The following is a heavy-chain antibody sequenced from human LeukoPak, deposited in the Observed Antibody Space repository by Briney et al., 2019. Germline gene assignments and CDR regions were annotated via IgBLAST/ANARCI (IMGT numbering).Heavy chain of an antibody. J-gene: IGHJ4*02. CDR2: ISGSGGTT. V-gene: IGHV3-23*01. CDR3: AKEHMAAAVYYFDY. CDR1: GFTLSTYA. Sequence: GGSLRLSCAASGFTLSTYAMSWVRQAPVKGLEWVSAISGSGGTTYYADSVKGRVTISRDNSKNTLYLQMNSLRAEDTAVYYCAKEHMAAAVYYFDYWGQGTLVTVSS. D-gene: IGHD2-15*01.